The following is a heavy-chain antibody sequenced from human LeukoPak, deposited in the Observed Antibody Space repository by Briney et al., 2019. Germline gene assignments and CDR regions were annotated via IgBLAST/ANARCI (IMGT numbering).Heavy chain of an antibody. CDR2: IIPIFGTA. CDR3: ARDRGSSGYSQGLDY. V-gene: IGHV1-69*13. Sequence: ASVKVSCKASGGTFSSYAISWVRQAPGQGLEWMGGIIPIFGTANYAQKFQGRVTITADESTSTAYMELSSLRSEDTAVYYCARDRGSSGYSQGLDYWGQGTLVTVSS. D-gene: IGHD3-22*01. CDR1: GGTFSSYA. J-gene: IGHJ4*02.